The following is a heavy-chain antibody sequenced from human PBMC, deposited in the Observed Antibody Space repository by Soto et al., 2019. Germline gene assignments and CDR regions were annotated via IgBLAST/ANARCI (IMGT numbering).Heavy chain of an antibody. CDR1: GFTFRSFV. D-gene: IGHD3-16*01. CDR2: TSHDGSNT. Sequence: ESGGGVVQPGTSLRLSCVGSGFTFRSFVIHWVRQAPGKGLEWVALTSHDGSNTYYDDSVKGRFTISRDNSRNTVDLQMDSLRLEDTALYYCARWGTTGGLDVWGQGTLVSVSS. J-gene: IGHJ4*02. CDR3: ARWGTTGGLDV. V-gene: IGHV3-30*19.